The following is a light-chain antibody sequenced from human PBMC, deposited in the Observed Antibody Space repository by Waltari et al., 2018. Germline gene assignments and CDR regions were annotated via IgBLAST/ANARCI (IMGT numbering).Light chain of an antibody. Sequence: SYVVTQSPSVSVAPGETARITCGGDNIGSKSVHWYQQRPGQAPVLVISYDSDRPSGIPERFAGSNAGNTATLTISWVEADDEADYYCLVWHSTTDHHGVFGGGTKRTVL. J-gene: IGLJ2*01. V-gene: IGLV3-21*04. CDR2: YDS. CDR3: LVWHSTTDHHGV. CDR1: NIGSKS.